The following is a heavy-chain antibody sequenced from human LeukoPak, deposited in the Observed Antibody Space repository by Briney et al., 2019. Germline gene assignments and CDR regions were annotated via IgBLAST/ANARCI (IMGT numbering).Heavy chain of an antibody. CDR3: AIRINEFWRSYYQPYYFGY. CDR1: GFTFSNYA. Sequence: GGSLRLSCAASGFTFSNYAVTWVRQAPGRGLEWVSAISSSGGSTYYADSVKGRFTISRDNSKNTLYLQMNSLRAEDTAVYYWAIRINEFWRSYYQPYYFGYWGQGTLVTVSS. CDR2: ISSSGGST. V-gene: IGHV3-23*01. J-gene: IGHJ4*02. D-gene: IGHD3-3*01.